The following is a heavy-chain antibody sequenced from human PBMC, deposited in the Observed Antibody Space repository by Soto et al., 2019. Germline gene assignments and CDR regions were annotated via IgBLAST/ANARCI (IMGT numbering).Heavy chain of an antibody. V-gene: IGHV1-58*01. Sequence: SVKVSCKASGFTFTSSAVQWVRQARGQRLEWIGWIVVGSGNTNYAQKFQERVTITRDMSTSTAYMELSSLRSEDTAVYYCAADKAIAAAGNPVEYYFAYWGQGTLVTVSS. CDR2: IVVGSGNT. J-gene: IGHJ4*02. CDR1: GFTFTSSA. D-gene: IGHD6-13*01. CDR3: AADKAIAAAGNPVEYYFAY.